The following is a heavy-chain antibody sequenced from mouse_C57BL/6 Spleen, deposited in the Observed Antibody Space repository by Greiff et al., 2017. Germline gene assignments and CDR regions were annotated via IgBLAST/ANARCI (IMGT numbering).Heavy chain of an antibody. D-gene: IGHD4-1*01. J-gene: IGHJ3*01. CDR2: IDPETGGP. CDR3: TINWAWFAY. CDR1: GYKFTDYE. Sequence: SGAELVRPGASVTLSCKASGYKFTDYEMHWVKQTPVHGLEWIGAIDPETGGPAYNQKFKCKAILTADKSSSTAYMELRSLTAEDSAGYFCTINWAWFAYWGQVTLVSVSA. V-gene: IGHV1-15*01.